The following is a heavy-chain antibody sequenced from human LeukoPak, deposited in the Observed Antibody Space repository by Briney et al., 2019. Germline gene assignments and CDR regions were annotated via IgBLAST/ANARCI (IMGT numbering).Heavy chain of an antibody. J-gene: IGHJ5*02. V-gene: IGHV5-51*01. CDR1: GYSFTSYW. Sequence: GESLKISCKGPGYSFTSYWIGWVRQMPGKGLEWMGIIYPGDSDTRYSPSFQGQVTISADKSISTAYLQWSSLKAPDTAMYYCARQRGSYSNWFDPWGQGTLVTVSS. CDR3: ARQRGSYSNWFDP. CDR2: IYPGDSDT. D-gene: IGHD1-26*01.